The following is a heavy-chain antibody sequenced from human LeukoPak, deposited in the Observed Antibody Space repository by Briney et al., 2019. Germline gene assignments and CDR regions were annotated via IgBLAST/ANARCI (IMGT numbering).Heavy chain of an antibody. V-gene: IGHV3-23*01. CDR3: TKDWSAAY. J-gene: IGHJ4*02. D-gene: IGHD2-15*01. CDR1: GFTFTNYA. CDR2: ISADGSDT. Sequence: PGGSLRLSCAASGFTFTNYAMTWVLQAPGKGLEWVSAISADGSDTKYADSVKSRSTISRDNSKNTLFLQMISLRVEDTAVYYCTKDWSAAYWGQGTLVTVSS.